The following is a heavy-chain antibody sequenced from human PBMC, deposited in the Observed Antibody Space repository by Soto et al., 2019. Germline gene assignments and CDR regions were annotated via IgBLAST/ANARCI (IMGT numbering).Heavy chain of an antibody. J-gene: IGHJ3*02. Sequence: EVQLVESGGGLAHPGGSLTLSGEASEFAFGSYWMTWVGQAPGKGLEWVANIRKDGSQRSYLDSVRGRFTISRDNSKNSLYLQMNSLRAEDTALYFCARDVSPGSSGLYFDAFDIWGQGTMVTVSS. CDR2: IRKDGSQR. CDR3: ARDVSPGSSGLYFDAFDI. D-gene: IGHD6-25*01. V-gene: IGHV3-7*05. CDR1: EFAFGSYW.